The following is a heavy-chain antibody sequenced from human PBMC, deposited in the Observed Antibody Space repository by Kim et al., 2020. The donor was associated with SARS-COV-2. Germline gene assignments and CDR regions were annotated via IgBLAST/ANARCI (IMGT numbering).Heavy chain of an antibody. Sequence: GGSLRLSCAASGFTFSSYAMHWVRQAPGKGLEWVAVISYDGSNKYYADSVKGRFTISRDNSKNTLYLQMNSLRAEDTAVYYCAREGLETFSTVTSVGYF. V-gene: IGHV3-30*04. CDR1: GFTFSSYA. CDR3: AREGLETFSTVTSVGYF. J-gene: IGHJ4*03. CDR2: ISYDGSNK. D-gene: IGHD4-17*01.